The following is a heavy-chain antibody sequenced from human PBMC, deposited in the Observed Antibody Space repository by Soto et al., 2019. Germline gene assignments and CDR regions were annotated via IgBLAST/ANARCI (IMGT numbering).Heavy chain of an antibody. J-gene: IGHJ4*02. CDR2: IGVSADDT. CDR3: AKYSAAGSRYFDF. V-gene: IGHV3-23*01. D-gene: IGHD6-13*01. CDR1: GFTFRTYP. Sequence: GGSLRLSCAASGFTFRTYPMTWARQAPGKGLEWVSVIGVSADDTHYADSVKGRFTISRDNSKDTLFLQMNSLRAEDTAVYYCAKYSAAGSRYFDFWGQGTLVTVSS.